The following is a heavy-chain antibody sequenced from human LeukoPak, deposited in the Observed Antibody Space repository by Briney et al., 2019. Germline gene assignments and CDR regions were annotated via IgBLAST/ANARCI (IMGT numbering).Heavy chain of an antibody. D-gene: IGHD3-22*01. CDR3: TCGYYSRGDY. Sequence: PSETLSLTCNVSGGSISSATYYWGWIRQPPGKGLEWIGSVYYSGSTYYNPSLKSRVTISLGTSENQFSVKLNSVTAADTAIYYCTCGYYSRGDYWGQGTLVTVSS. CDR2: VYYSGST. CDR1: GGSISSATYY. J-gene: IGHJ4*02. V-gene: IGHV4-39*01.